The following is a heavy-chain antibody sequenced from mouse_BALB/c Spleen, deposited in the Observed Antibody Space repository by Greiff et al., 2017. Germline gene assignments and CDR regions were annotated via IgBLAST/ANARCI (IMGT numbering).Heavy chain of an antibody. CDR3: ARWDSAMDY. CDR1: GFTFSSFG. Sequence: EVMLVESGGGLVQPGGSRKLSCAASGFTFSSFGMHWVRQAPEKGLEWVAYISSGSSTIYYADTVKGRFTISRDNPKNTLFLQMTSLRSEDTAMYYCARWDSAMDYWGQGTSVTVSS. D-gene: IGHD4-1*01. J-gene: IGHJ4*01. CDR2: ISSGSSTI. V-gene: IGHV5-17*02.